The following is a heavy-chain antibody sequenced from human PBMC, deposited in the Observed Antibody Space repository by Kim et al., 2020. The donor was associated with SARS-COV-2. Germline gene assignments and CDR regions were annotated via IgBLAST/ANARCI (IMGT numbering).Heavy chain of an antibody. J-gene: IGHJ6*02. Sequence: SVKVSCKASGGTFSSYAISWVRQAPGQGLEWMGGIIPIFGTANYAQKFQGRVTITADESSSTAYMELSSLRSEDTAVYYCARVSSVLRYFEGMDVWGQGTTVTVSS. CDR2: IIPIFGTA. CDR1: GGTFSSYA. CDR3: ARVSSVLRYFEGMDV. V-gene: IGHV1-69*13. D-gene: IGHD3-9*01.